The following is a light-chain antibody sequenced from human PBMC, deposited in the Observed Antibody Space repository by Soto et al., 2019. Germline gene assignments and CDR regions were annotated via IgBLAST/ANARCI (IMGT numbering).Light chain of an antibody. CDR3: QQLNSYPFT. V-gene: IGKV1D-16*01. J-gene: IGKJ5*01. CDR1: EDISTW. CDR2: AAS. Sequence: DIQMTQFPSTLSASVGDRVTITCRSSEDISTWLAWYQQKPGKAPKLLIYAASTFQSGVPSRFSGSGSGTDFTLTISSLQPEDFATYYCQQLNSYPFTFGQGTRLEIK.